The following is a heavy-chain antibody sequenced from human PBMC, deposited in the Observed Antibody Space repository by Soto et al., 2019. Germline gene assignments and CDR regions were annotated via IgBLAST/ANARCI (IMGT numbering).Heavy chain of an antibody. CDR1: GGTFSSYT. V-gene: IGHV1-69*02. J-gene: IGHJ6*03. D-gene: IGHD3-10*01. CDR3: ARGSMVRGVIKPYYYYYMDV. CDR2: LIPILGIA. Sequence: QVQLVQSGAEVKKPGSSVKVSCKASGGTFSSYTISWVRQAPGQGLEWMGRLIPILGIANYAQKFQGRVTITADKSTSTAYMELSSLRSEDTAVYYCARGSMVRGVIKPYYYYYMDVWGKGTTVTVSS.